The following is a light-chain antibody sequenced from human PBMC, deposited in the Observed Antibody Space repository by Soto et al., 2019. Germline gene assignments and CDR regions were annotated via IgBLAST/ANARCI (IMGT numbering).Light chain of an antibody. CDR3: ISYAAGNNYLV. J-gene: IGLJ2*01. CDR1: SSDVVEYKF. Sequence: QSALTQPASVSGSPGQSITVSCTGSSSDVVEYKFVSWYQQHPGEAPRVIIYEVTKRPSGVPDRFSGSKSGNTASLTVSGLQAEDEADYYCISYAAGNNYLVFGGGTKLTVL. V-gene: IGLV2-8*01. CDR2: EVT.